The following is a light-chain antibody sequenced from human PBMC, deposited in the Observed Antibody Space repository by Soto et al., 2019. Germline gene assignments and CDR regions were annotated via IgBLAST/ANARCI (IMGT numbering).Light chain of an antibody. CDR1: QSVSSS. CDR2: DTS. V-gene: IGKV3-11*01. J-gene: IGKJ2*01. CDR3: RQRDNRPFTYT. Sequence: IVLTQSPATLSLSPGERATLSCRASQSVSSSLAWYQQKPGQAPSLRIYDTSNRATGIPPRFGGSGPGTDFALSLISLEPDDFAVYYCRQRDNRPFTYTFSQGTKLEI.